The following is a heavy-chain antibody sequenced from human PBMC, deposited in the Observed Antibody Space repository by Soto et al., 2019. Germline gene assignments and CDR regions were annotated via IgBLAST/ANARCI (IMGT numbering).Heavy chain of an antibody. CDR1: GDSFSSSA. CDR2: IIPLFAAP. J-gene: IGHJ4*02. V-gene: IGHV1-69*01. D-gene: IGHD3-22*01. CDR3: AIITTSGYYPPFDD. Sequence: QVQLVQSGAEVKKPGSSVKVSCKASGDSFSSSAITWVRQAPGQGLEWMGGIIPLFAAPHYAHRFQDRVTIASDESTSTAYMAMSSLRSEDTAVYYCAIITTSGYYPPFDDWGQGTLVTVSS.